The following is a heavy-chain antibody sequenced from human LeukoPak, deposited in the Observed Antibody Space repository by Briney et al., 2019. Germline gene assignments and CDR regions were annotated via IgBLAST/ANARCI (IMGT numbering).Heavy chain of an antibody. CDR1: GFTFSSHS. Sequence: PGGSLRLSCAASGFTFSSHSLSWVHQAPGKGLEWVSYISSSSTTYYAESVKGRFTISRDNAKNSLYLQMSSLRDGDTAVYFCARDYASGSYPIGYWGQGTLVTVSS. CDR2: ISSSSTT. V-gene: IGHV3-48*02. D-gene: IGHD3-16*01. CDR3: ARDYASGSYPIGY. J-gene: IGHJ4*02.